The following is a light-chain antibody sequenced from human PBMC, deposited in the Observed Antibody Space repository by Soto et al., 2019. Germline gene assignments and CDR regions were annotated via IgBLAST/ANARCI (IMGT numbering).Light chain of an antibody. V-gene: IGKV3D-15*02. Sequence: EIVMTQSPATLSVSPGETAILSCRASQNIGSNLAWYQQRPGQAPRLLIYGASSRAPGIQDRFSGSGSGTDFTLTITGLEPEDFAVYYCKQYDNSPFTFGQGTRLEI. J-gene: IGKJ5*01. CDR2: GAS. CDR3: KQYDNSPFT. CDR1: QNIGSN.